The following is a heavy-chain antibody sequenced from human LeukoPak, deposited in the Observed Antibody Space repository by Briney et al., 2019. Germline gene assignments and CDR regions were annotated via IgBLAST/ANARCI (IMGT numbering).Heavy chain of an antibody. D-gene: IGHD6-25*01. J-gene: IGHJ3*02. CDR2: ISSSGSTI. V-gene: IGHV3-48*03. CDR3: ARRSAAKDAFDI. CDR1: GFTFSSYE. Sequence: GGSLRLSCAASGFTFSSYEMNWVRQAPGKGLEWVSYISSSGSTIYYADSVKGRFTISRDNAKNSLYLQMNSLRAEDTAVYYCARRSAAKDAFDIWGQGTMVTVSS.